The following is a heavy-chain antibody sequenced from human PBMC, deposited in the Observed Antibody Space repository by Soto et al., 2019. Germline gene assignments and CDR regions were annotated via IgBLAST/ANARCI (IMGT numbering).Heavy chain of an antibody. D-gene: IGHD3-3*01. Sequence: ASVKVSCKASGYTFTGYYMHWVRQAPGQGLEWMGGINPNSGGTNYAQKFQGRVTMTRDKSISTAYMELSRLRSEDTAVYYCASGVVIIPRDYYYYGMDVWGQGTTVTVSS. V-gene: IGHV1-2*02. J-gene: IGHJ6*02. CDR2: INPNSGGT. CDR1: GYTFTGYY. CDR3: ASGVVIIPRDYYYYGMDV.